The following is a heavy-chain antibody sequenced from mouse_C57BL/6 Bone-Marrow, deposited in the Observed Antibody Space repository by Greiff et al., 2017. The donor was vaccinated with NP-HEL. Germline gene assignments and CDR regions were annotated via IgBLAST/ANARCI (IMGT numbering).Heavy chain of an antibody. CDR3: ARPGWDFDWYFDV. CDR2: ILPSIGRT. J-gene: IGHJ1*03. V-gene: IGHV15-2*01. CDR1: DSEVFPIAY. Sequence: VQLVESGSELRSPGSSVKLSCKDFDSEVFPIAYMSWVRQKPGHGFEWIGGILPSIGRTIYGEKFEDKATLDADTLSNTAYLELNSLTSEDSAIYYCARPGWDFDWYFDVWGTGTTVTVSS. D-gene: IGHD4-1*01.